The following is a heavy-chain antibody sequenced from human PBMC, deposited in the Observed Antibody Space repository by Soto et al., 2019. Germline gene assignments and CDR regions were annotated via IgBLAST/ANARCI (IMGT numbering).Heavy chain of an antibody. CDR2: IYHSGST. V-gene: IGHV4-39*01. CDR1: GGSISSGDYY. J-gene: IGHJ4*02. CDR3: ARQAVAGNIDY. Sequence: SETLSLTCTVSGGSISSGDYYWSWIRQPPGKGLEWIGYIYHSGSTYYNPSLKSRVTISVDTSKNQFSLKLSSVTAADTAVYYCARQAVAGNIDYWGQGTLVTVSS. D-gene: IGHD6-19*01.